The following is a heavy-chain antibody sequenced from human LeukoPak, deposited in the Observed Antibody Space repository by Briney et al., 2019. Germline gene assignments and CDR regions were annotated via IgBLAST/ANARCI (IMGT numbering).Heavy chain of an antibody. CDR1: GFSFSDYG. J-gene: IGHJ2*01. CDR3: VKGFNWYFDL. Sequence: GGSLGLSCVASGFSFSDYGVLWVRQAPGKGLEWVAVIWYDGSIKYYADSVKGRFTISRDNSRNTVYLQMNSLRVEDTAVYYCVKGFNWYFDLWGRGTLVTVSS. V-gene: IGHV3-33*06. CDR2: IWYDGSIK.